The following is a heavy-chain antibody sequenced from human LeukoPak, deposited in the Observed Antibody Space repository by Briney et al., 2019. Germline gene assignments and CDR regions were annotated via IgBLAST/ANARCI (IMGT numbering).Heavy chain of an antibody. V-gene: IGHV1-69*04. D-gene: IGHD1-14*01. CDR1: GDTFTSYG. Sequence: ASVKVSCKDSGDTFTSYGMSWVRQAPGQGLEWMGRIIPILGIANYAQKFQGRVTITADKSTSTAYMELSSLRSEDTAVYYCARLGVIGRTFDYWGQGTLVTVSS. J-gene: IGHJ4*02. CDR3: ARLGVIGRTFDY. CDR2: IIPILGIA.